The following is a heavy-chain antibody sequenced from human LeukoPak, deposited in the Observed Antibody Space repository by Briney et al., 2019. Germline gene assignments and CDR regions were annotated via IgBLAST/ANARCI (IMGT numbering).Heavy chain of an antibody. CDR2: IIPIFGTA. D-gene: IGHD3-22*01. CDR3: ARANYYDSSGYYYPFDY. CDR1: GYTFTSYG. Sequence: SVKVSCKASGYTFTSYGISWVRQAPGQGLEWMGGIIPIFGTANYAQKFQGRVTITTDESTSTAYMELSSLRSEDTAVYYCARANYYDSSGYYYPFDYWGQGTLVTVSS. V-gene: IGHV1-69*05. J-gene: IGHJ4*02.